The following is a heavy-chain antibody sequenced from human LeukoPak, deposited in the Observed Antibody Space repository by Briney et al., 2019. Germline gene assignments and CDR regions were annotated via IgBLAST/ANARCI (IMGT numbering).Heavy chain of an antibody. CDR2: ISSSSSYI. V-gene: IGHV3-21*01. CDR1: GFTFGSYN. J-gene: IGHJ4*02. Sequence: GGSLRLSCAASGFTFGSYNMNWVRQAPGKGLEWVSSISSSSSYIYYADSVKGRFTISRDNAKNSLYLQMNSLRAEDTAVYYCARVLAGTLDFWGQGTLVTVSS. CDR3: ARVLAGTLDF. D-gene: IGHD6-19*01.